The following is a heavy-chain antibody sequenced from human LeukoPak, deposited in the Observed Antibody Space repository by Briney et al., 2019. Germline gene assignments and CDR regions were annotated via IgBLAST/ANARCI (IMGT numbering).Heavy chain of an antibody. CDR3: ARVMAVAGTDGGFDP. J-gene: IGHJ5*02. D-gene: IGHD6-19*01. CDR1: GYTFTGYY. Sequence: SVKVSCKASGYTFTGYYMHWVRQAPGQGLEWMGRINPNSGGTNYAQKFQGRVTMTRDTSISTAYMELSRLRSDDTAVYYCARVMAVAGTDGGFDPWGQGTLVTVSS. V-gene: IGHV1-2*06. CDR2: INPNSGGT.